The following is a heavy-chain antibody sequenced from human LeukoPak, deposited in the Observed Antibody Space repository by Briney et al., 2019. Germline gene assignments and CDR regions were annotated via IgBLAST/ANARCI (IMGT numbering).Heavy chain of an antibody. CDR2: ISSSSSYT. CDR1: GFTFSDYY. V-gene: IGHV3-11*06. D-gene: IGHD5-12*01. Sequence: GGSLRLSCAASGFTFSDYYMSWIRQAPGKGLEWVSYISSSSSYTNYADSVKGRFTISRDNAKNSLYLQMDSLRAEDTAVYHCARLGWATAPLDYWGQGTLVTVSS. CDR3: ARLGWATAPLDY. J-gene: IGHJ4*02.